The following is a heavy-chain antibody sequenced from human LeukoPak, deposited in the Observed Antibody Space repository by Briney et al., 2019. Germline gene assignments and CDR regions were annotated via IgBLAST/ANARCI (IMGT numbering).Heavy chain of an antibody. CDR1: GFTVSNTF. Sequence: GGSLRLSCAASGFTVSNTFMSWVRQAQGKGLEWVAVIYSVGTTYYAASVKGRFTISRDNSKNTLYLQMNSLRAEDTAVYYCARCSGWLDRWGQGTLVTVSS. CDR3: ARCSGWLDR. D-gene: IGHD6-19*01. J-gene: IGHJ5*02. V-gene: IGHV3-53*01. CDR2: IYSVGTT.